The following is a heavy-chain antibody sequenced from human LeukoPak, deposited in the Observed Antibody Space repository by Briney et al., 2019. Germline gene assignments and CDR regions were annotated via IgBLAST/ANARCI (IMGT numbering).Heavy chain of an antibody. CDR1: GFTFSSYG. V-gene: IGHV3-30*18. J-gene: IGHJ4*02. CDR3: AKGDEDTAMVH. CDR2: ISYDGSNK. D-gene: IGHD5-18*01. Sequence: GRSLRLSCAASGFTFSSYGMHWVRQAPGKGLEWVAVISYDGSNKYYADFVRGRFTISRDNSKNTLYLQMNSLRAEDTAVYYCAKGDEDTAMVHWGQGTLVTVSS.